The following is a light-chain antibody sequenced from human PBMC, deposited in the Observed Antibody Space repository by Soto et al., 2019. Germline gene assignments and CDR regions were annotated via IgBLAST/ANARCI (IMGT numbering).Light chain of an antibody. CDR1: QGIGNS. CDR2: DAS. V-gene: IGKV1-8*01. CDR3: QHYYNYPLT. Sequence: AIRMTQSPSSFSASTGDNVTITCRASQGIGNSLAWYQQKPGKAPNLLIYDASTLQSGVPARFSGSGSGSDFTLTITSLQSEDVATYYCQHYYNYPLTFGGGTKVEIK. J-gene: IGKJ4*01.